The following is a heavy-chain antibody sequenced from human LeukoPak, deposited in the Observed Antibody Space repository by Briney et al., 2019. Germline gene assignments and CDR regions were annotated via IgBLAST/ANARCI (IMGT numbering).Heavy chain of an antibody. V-gene: IGHV4-59*01. CDR1: GGSISSYY. CDR2: IYYSGST. D-gene: IGHD1-1*01. Sequence: SETLSLTCTVSGGSISSYYWSWIRQPPGKGLEWIGYIYYSGSTNYNPSLKSRVTISVDTSKNQFSLKLSSVTAADTAVYSCARGHSGTGFDIWGQGTMVTVSS. CDR3: ARGHSGTGFDI. J-gene: IGHJ3*02.